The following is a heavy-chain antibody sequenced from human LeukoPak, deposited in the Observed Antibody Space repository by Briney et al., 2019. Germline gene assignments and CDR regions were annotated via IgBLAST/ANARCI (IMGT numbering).Heavy chain of an antibody. CDR3: ARDHHYYDSSGSRVSFDY. CDR1: GYTFTSYG. Sequence: ASVKVSCKAPGYTFTSYGISWVRQAPGQGLEWMGWISAYNGNTNYAQKLQGRVTMTTDTSTSTAYMELRSLRSDDTAVYYCARDHHYYDSSGSRVSFDYWGQGTLVTVSS. D-gene: IGHD3-22*01. V-gene: IGHV1-18*01. J-gene: IGHJ4*02. CDR2: ISAYNGNT.